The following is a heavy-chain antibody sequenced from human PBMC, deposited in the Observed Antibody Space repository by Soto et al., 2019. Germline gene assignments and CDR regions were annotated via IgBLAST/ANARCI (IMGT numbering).Heavy chain of an antibody. V-gene: IGHV3-23*01. CDR2: ISGSGGSA. Sequence: VGSLRLSCAASGFTFSSYAMSWVRQAPGRGLEWVSTISGSGGSAYFADSVKGRFTISRDNSKNTLYLQMNSLRAEDTAVYYCSRVWERTVPTCNYSYGMDFWGQGTLVTVSS. CDR1: GFTFSSYA. CDR3: SRVWERTVPTCNYSYGMDF. D-gene: IGHD3-10*01. J-gene: IGHJ4*01.